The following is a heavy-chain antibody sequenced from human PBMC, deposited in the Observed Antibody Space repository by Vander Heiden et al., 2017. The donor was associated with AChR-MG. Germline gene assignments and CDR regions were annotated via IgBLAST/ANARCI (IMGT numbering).Heavy chain of an antibody. Sequence: EVQLLASGGGLVQPGGSLRLSCAASGCTFSSYAMTWVRQAPGKGLEWVSAISGSGSSTYYAVSVKGRFTISRDNPKNTLYLQMNSLRAEDTAVYYCAKDKRELPTYDAFDIWGQGTMVTVSS. J-gene: IGHJ3*02. CDR2: ISGSGSST. V-gene: IGHV3-23*01. CDR3: AKDKRELPTYDAFDI. CDR1: GCTFSSYA. D-gene: IGHD1-26*01.